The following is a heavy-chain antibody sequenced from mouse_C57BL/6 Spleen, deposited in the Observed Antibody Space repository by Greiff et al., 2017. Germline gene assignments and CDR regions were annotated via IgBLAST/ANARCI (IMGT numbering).Heavy chain of an antibody. CDR2: INPNNGGT. J-gene: IGHJ2*01. Sequence: DVKLQESGPELVKPGASVKIPCKASGYTFTDYNMDWVKQSHGKSLEWIGDINPNNGGTIYNQKFKGKATLTVDKSSSTAYMELRSLTSEDTAVYYCARSAVLGGNYFDYWGQGTTLTVSS. V-gene: IGHV1-18*01. CDR1: GYTFTDYN. D-gene: IGHD3-3*01. CDR3: ARSAVLGGNYFDY.